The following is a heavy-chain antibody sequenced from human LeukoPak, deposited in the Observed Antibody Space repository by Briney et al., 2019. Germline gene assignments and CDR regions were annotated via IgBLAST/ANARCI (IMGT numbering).Heavy chain of an antibody. Sequence: ASVNVSCKDSGYTFPRYDINWVRQATGQGLEGMGWMNPNSGKTGHAQKLQGRVTMTTDTSTSTAYMELRSLRSDDTAVYYCARDEVPITMVRGAPGNVWGKGTTVTVSS. D-gene: IGHD3-10*01. V-gene: IGHV1-8*02. J-gene: IGHJ6*04. CDR2: MNPNSGKT. CDR1: GYTFPRYD. CDR3: ARDEVPITMVRGAPGNV.